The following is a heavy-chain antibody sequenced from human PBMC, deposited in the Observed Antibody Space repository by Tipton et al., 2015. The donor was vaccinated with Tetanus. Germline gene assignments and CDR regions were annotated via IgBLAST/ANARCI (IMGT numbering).Heavy chain of an antibody. Sequence: TLSLTCTVSGVSISSGGYYWTWIRQHPGKGLEWIGYVYYTGNTNYNPSLKSRVTISVDTSKNQFSLKLSSVTAADTAVYYCARGKHTVTFDYWGQGTLVTVSS. CDR2: VYYTGNT. CDR3: ARGKHTVTFDY. D-gene: IGHD4-17*01. J-gene: IGHJ4*02. CDR1: GVSISSGGYY. V-gene: IGHV4-31*03.